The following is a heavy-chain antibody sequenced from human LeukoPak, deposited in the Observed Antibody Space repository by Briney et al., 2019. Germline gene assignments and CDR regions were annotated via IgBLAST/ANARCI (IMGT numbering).Heavy chain of an antibody. Sequence: SETLSLTCTVSGGSISSSSYYWGWIRQPPGKGLEWIGSIYYSGSTYYNPSLKSRVTISVDTSKNQFSLKLSSVTAADTAVYYCARGIVRKTRRIAAAGPSLQTYYYYMDVWGKGATVTVSS. CDR2: IYYSGST. V-gene: IGHV4-39*07. CDR3: ARGIVRKTRRIAAAGPSLQTYYYYMDV. D-gene: IGHD6-13*01. J-gene: IGHJ6*03. CDR1: GGSISSSSYY.